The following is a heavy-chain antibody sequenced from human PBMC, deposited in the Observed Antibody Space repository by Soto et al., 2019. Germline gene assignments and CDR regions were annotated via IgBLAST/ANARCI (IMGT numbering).Heavy chain of an antibody. J-gene: IGHJ3*01. CDR3: ARTYIAASRLTASDL. CDR1: GDTFMYYA. Sequence: QVQLVQSGAEVRKPGSSVKVSCKASGDTFMYYAFTWVRQAPGKRLEWVGQAIPVFGTTNHAQKFKGRVTFNADESTSTAYMELSSLLFEDTAVYFCARTYIAASRLTASDLCGQGTMVTVSS. CDR2: AIPVFGTT. V-gene: IGHV1-69*01. D-gene: IGHD6-13*01.